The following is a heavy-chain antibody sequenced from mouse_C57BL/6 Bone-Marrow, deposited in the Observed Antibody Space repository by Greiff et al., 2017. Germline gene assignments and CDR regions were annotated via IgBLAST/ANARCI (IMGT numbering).Heavy chain of an antibody. CDR2: IYPGGGDT. Sequence: QVQLQQSGPELVKPGASVKISCKASGYAFSSSWMNWVKQRPGQGLEWIGRIYPGGGDTNYNGKFKGKATLTADKSSSTAYMQLSSLTSEDSSVYFCTPYDAYLYFDYWGKGTTLTVSS. D-gene: IGHD2-3*01. V-gene: IGHV1-82*01. CDR3: TPYDAYLYFDY. CDR1: GYAFSSSW. J-gene: IGHJ2*01.